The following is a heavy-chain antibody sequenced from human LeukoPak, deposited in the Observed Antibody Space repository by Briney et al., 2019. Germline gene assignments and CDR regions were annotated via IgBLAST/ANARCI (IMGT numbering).Heavy chain of an antibody. D-gene: IGHD1-26*01. CDR1: GGSISSFY. V-gene: IGHV4-59*01. CDR2: IYYSGST. J-gene: IGHJ3*02. CDR3: ARGLGGSYYVSDI. Sequence: SETLSLTCTVSGGSISSFYWSWIRQPPGKGLEWIGYIYYSGSTYYNPSLKSRVTISVDTSKNQFSLKVNSVTAADTAVYYCARGLGGSYYVSDIWGQGTMVTVSS.